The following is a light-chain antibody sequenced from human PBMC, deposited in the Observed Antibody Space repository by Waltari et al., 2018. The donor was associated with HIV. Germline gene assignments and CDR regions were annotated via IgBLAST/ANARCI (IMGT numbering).Light chain of an antibody. Sequence: EIVLTQSPATLSVSPGERATLSCRASQSISSSVAWYQQKPGQAPRLLIYDASNRAPDTPARFSGSGSGTDFTLTISSLEPEDFAVYYCQHRNNWPLFTFGPGTKVQI. J-gene: IGKJ3*01. CDR2: DAS. CDR3: QHRNNWPLFT. V-gene: IGKV3-11*01. CDR1: QSISSS.